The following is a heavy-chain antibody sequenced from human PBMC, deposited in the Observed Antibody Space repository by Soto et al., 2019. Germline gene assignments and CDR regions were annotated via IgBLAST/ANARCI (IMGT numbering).Heavy chain of an antibody. D-gene: IGHD2-2*01. CDR1: GGTFSSYT. CDR2: IIPVLGLP. CDR3: ARARFNSTTCARGYWYFDL. J-gene: IGHJ2*01. V-gene: IGHV1-69*02. Sequence: VQLVQSGAEVKKPGSSVKDSCKASGGTFSSYTISWVRQAPGQGLEWMGRIIPVLGLPNYAQKFQGRVTITAEKSTTTADMELSSLRSEDTAVYYCARARFNSTTCARGYWYFDLWGRGTRVTVTS.